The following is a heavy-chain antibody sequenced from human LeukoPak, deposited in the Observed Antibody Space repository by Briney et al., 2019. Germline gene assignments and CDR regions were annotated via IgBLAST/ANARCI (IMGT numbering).Heavy chain of an antibody. CDR3: ASDNSGWSF. Sequence: GGSLRLSSAASGFTSSSYWMTWVRQAPGQGLEWVANIKQDGSEKYYVDSVKGRFTISRDNAKNSLYLQMNSLRAEDTAVCYCASDNSGWSFWGQGTLVTVSS. CDR2: IKQDGSEK. J-gene: IGHJ4*02. CDR1: GFTSSSYW. D-gene: IGHD1-26*01. V-gene: IGHV3-7*01.